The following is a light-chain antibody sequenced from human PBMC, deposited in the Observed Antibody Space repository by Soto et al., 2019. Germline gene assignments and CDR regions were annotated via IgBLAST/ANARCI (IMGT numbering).Light chain of an antibody. CDR1: QSVSNNY. Sequence: EIVLTQSPGTLSLSPGERATLSCRASQSVSNNYLAWYQQKPGQAPRLLIYDASNRVTGIPPRFSGSGSGTDFTLTLRRLEPEDFAVYYCQQRAGSSTFGQGTRLEIK. CDR3: QQRAGSST. V-gene: IGKV3-11*01. CDR2: DAS. J-gene: IGKJ5*01.